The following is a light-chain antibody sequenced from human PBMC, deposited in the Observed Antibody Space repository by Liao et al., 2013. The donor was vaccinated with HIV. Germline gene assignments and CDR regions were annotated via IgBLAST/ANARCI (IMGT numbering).Light chain of an antibody. CDR3: QVWDNTVDRVV. V-gene: IGLV3-21*04. CDR1: NIGSQS. Sequence: SYVLTQPPSVSVAPGETARITCGGDNIGSQSVHWYQQKPGQAPVLVIYYDGDRPSGIPERFSGSNSGNTATLTISGTQAMDEADYHCQVWDNTVDRVVFGGGTKLAVL. CDR2: YDG. J-gene: IGLJ2*01.